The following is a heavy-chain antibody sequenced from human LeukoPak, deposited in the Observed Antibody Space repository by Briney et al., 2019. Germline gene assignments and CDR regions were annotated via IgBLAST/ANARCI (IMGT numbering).Heavy chain of an antibody. J-gene: IGHJ4*02. CDR2: ISGSGGST. CDR1: GFTFSSYG. Sequence: GGSLRLSCAASGFTFSSYGMSWVRQAPGKGLEWVSAISGSGGSTYYADSVKGRFTISRDNSKNTLYLQMNSLRAEDAAVYFCAKAPVTSCRGAYCYPFDSWGQGTLVTVSS. V-gene: IGHV3-23*01. D-gene: IGHD2-21*01. CDR3: AKAPVTSCRGAYCYPFDS.